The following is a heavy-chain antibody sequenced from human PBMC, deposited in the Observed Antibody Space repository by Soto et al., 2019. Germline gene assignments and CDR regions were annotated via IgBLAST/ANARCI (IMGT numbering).Heavy chain of an antibody. CDR3: ARDSSRGHSSGRGFDY. V-gene: IGHV1-18*01. Sequence: ASVKVSCKASGYTFTSCGISWVRQAPGQGLEWMGWISAYNGNTNYAQKLQGRVTMTTDTSTSTAYMELRSLRSDDTAVYYCARDSSRGHSSGRGFDYWGQGSLVTVSS. J-gene: IGHJ4*02. D-gene: IGHD6-19*01. CDR1: GYTFTSCG. CDR2: ISAYNGNT.